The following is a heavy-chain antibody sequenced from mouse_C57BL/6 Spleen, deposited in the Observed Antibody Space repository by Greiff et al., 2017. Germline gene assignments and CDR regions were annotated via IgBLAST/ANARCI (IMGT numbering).Heavy chain of an antibody. D-gene: IGHD2-4*01. J-gene: IGHJ4*01. CDR1: GYTFTSYG. CDR2: IYPRSGNT. V-gene: IGHV1-81*01. Sequence: VQLQQSGAELARPGASVTLSCKASGYTFTSYGISWVKQRTGQGLEWIGEIYPRSGNTYYNEKFKGKATLTADKSSSTAYMELRSLTSEDSAVYFCARYYYDYGRNAMDYWGQGTSVTVSS. CDR3: ARYYYDYGRNAMDY.